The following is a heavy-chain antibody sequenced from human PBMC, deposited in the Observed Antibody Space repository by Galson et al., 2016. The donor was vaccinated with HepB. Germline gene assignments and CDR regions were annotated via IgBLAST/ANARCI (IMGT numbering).Heavy chain of an antibody. CDR1: GFTFNAHW. Sequence: SLRLSCAASGFTFNAHWMNWVRQAPGKGLEWVANIRGDGIVSYYAESVRGRFTISRDNAKNSLYLQTNSLRAEDTALYYCAKGFPAYCSGGSCYFKTYNYYGMDVWGKGTTVTVSS. CDR2: IRGDGIVS. V-gene: IGHV3-7*03. D-gene: IGHD2-15*01. CDR3: AKGFPAYCSGGSCYFKTYNYYGMDV. J-gene: IGHJ6*04.